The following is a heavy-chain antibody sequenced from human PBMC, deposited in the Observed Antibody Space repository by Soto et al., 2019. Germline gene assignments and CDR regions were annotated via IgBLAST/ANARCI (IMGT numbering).Heavy chain of an antibody. V-gene: IGHV4-31*03. Sequence: SETLSLTCTVSGGSISSGGYYWSWIRQHPGKGLEWIGYIYYSGSTYYNPSLKSRVTISVDTSKNQFSLKLSSVTAADTAVYYCARDRSYYGSGTPDYYYGMDVWGQGTTVTVSS. CDR2: IYYSGST. CDR1: GGSISSGGYY. D-gene: IGHD3-10*01. CDR3: ARDRSYYGSGTPDYYYGMDV. J-gene: IGHJ6*02.